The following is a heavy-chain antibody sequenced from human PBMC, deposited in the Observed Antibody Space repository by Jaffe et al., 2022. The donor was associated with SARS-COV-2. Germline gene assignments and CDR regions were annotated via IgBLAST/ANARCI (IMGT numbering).Heavy chain of an antibody. CDR1: GGSFSGYY. D-gene: IGHD3-9*01. CDR3: ARAKYDILTGSPQGHFDY. Sequence: QVQLQQWGAGLLKPSETLSLTCAVYGGSFSGYYWSWIRQPPGKGLEWIGEINHSGSTNYNPSLKSRVTISVDTSKNQFSLKLSSVTAADTAVYYCARAKYDILTGSPQGHFDYWGQGTLVTVSS. J-gene: IGHJ4*02. V-gene: IGHV4-34*01. CDR2: INHSGST.